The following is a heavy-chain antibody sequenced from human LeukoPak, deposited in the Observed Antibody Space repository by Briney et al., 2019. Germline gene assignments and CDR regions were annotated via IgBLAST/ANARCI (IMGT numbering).Heavy chain of an antibody. J-gene: IGHJ4*02. V-gene: IGHV3-9*01. CDR3: AKDSGGLYCSGGSCYYYDY. CDR1: GFTFDDYA. CDR2: ISWNSGSI. D-gene: IGHD2-15*01. Sequence: GRSLRLSCAASGFTFDDYAMHWVRHAPGKGVEWVSGISWNSGSIGYADSVKGRFTISRDNAKNSLYLQMNSLRAEDTALYYCAKDSGGLYCSGGSCYYYDYWGQGTLVTVSS.